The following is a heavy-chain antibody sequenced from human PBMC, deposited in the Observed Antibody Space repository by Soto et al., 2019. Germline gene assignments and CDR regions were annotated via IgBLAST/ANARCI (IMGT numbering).Heavy chain of an antibody. Sequence: QVHLLESGPGVVKPSETLSLTCTVSGGSMNRGGYWWHWFRQPPGQGLEWIGNIHYGDTDKYNPSLNTPLTVSADTSKNQFSLKLNSVTAADTAVYYCARGKRGPWYFDLWGRGTLVAVSS. CDR1: GGSMNRGGYW. CDR3: ARGKRGPWYFDL. J-gene: IGHJ2*01. V-gene: IGHV4-31*01. CDR2: IHYGDTD.